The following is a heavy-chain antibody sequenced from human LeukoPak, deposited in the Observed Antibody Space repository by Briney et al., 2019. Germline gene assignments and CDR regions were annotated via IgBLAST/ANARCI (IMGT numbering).Heavy chain of an antibody. CDR2: ISGSDGST. CDR1: GFTFSSYA. J-gene: IGHJ4*02. V-gene: IGHV3-23*01. Sequence: SGGSLRLSCAASGFTFSSYAMSWVRQAPGKGLECVSSISGSDGSTYYADSVKGRFTISRDNSKNTLYLQMNSLTAEDTAVYYCAKAGNIRFDYWGQGTLVTVSS. D-gene: IGHD2/OR15-2a*01. CDR3: AKAGNIRFDY.